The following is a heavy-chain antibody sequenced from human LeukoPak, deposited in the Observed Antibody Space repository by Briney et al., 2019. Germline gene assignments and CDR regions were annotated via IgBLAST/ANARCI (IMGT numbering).Heavy chain of an antibody. J-gene: IGHJ4*02. CDR3: ARDGADVYGRAFDY. CDR1: GGSISSYF. D-gene: IGHD3-10*01. Sequence: SETLSLTCNVSGGSISSYFWTWIRQPAGKGLEWIGRIHASGTINYNSSLKSRVSMSVDTSKNQFSLKLTSVTAADTAVYFCARDGADVYGRAFDYWGQGTLVSVSS. V-gene: IGHV4-4*07. CDR2: IHASGTI.